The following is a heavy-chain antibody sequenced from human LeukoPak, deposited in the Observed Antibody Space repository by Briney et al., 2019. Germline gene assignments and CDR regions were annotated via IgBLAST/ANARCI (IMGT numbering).Heavy chain of an antibody. D-gene: IGHD3-10*01. CDR3: ARDQLRYYGSNNYYSDMDF. V-gene: IGHV1-18*01. CDR1: GYTFTSYA. Sequence: ASVKVSCKASGYTFTSYAIAWVRQAPGQGLEWMGWISAYNGGTNYAQKFRGRVTMTTDTSTKTGYMELRSLTSDDTAVYFCARDQLRYYGSNNYYSDMDFWGQGTTVTVSS. J-gene: IGHJ6*02. CDR2: ISAYNGGT.